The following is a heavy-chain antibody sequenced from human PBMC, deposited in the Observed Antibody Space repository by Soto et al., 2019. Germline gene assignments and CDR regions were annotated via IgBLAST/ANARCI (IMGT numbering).Heavy chain of an antibody. CDR3: ARDSGGGYDPNWFDP. CDR2: IYYSGST. J-gene: IGHJ5*02. D-gene: IGHD5-12*01. CDR1: GGSISSSSYY. V-gene: IGHV4-39*02. Sequence: SETLSLTCTVSGGSISSSSYYWGWIRQPPGKGLEWIGSIYYSGSTYYNPSLKSRVTISVDTSKNQFSLQLSSVTAEDTAVYYCARDSGGGYDPNWFDPWGQGTLVTVSS.